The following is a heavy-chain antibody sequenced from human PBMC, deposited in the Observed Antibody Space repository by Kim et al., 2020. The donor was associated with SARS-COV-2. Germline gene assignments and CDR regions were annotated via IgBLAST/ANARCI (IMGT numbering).Heavy chain of an antibody. V-gene: IGHV1-2*06. Sequence: ASVKVSCKASGYTFTGYYMHWVRQAPVGGRVWLGRLYPCRGGTNYAQKFQGRVTMTRDTSISTAYMELSRLRSDDTAVYYCARDSSIFGVVITPLSYYYGMDVWGQGTTVTVSS. D-gene: IGHD3-3*01. CDR2: LYPCRGGT. J-gene: IGHJ6*02. CDR1: GYTFTGYY. CDR3: ARDSSIFGVVITPLSYYYGMDV.